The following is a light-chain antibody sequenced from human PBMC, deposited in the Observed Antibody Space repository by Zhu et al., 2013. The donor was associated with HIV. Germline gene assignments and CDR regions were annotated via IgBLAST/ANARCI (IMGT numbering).Light chain of an antibody. CDR2: EVS. Sequence: QSALTQPASVSGSPGQSITISCTGTSSDVGGYNYVSWYQQYPGKAPKLMIYEVSNRPSGVSNRFSGSKSGKTASLTISGLQAEDEADYYCSSYTSTSTMRLFGGGTKLTVL. V-gene: IGLV2-14*01. CDR1: SSDVGGYNY. CDR3: SSYTSTSTMRL. J-gene: IGLJ2*01.